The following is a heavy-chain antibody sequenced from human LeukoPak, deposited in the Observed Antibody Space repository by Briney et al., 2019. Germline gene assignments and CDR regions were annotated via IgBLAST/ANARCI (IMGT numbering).Heavy chain of an antibody. D-gene: IGHD2-8*02. Sequence: PSETLSLTCTVSGGSISSGGYYWSWIRQPPGKGLEWIGYIYHSGSTYYNPSLKSRVTISVDRSKNQFSLKLSSVTAADTAVYYCARTSDWWFDYWGQGTLVTVSS. CDR2: IYHSGST. CDR3: ARTSDWWFDY. V-gene: IGHV4-30-2*01. J-gene: IGHJ4*02. CDR1: GGSISSGGYY.